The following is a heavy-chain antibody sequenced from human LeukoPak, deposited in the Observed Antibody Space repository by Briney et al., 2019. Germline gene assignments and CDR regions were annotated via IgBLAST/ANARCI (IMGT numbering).Heavy chain of an antibody. D-gene: IGHD2-15*01. CDR1: GFIFSTYA. J-gene: IGHJ4*02. Sequence: AGGSLRLSCAASGFIFSTYAISWVRQAPGRGLECVASISGSGYTIYYADSVKGRFTISRDNSKNTLYLQVNSLRAEDTAIYYCAKDPRVVGESSAGPLDHWGQGTLVTVSS. CDR3: AKDPRVVGESSAGPLDH. V-gene: IGHV3-23*01. CDR2: ISGSGYTI.